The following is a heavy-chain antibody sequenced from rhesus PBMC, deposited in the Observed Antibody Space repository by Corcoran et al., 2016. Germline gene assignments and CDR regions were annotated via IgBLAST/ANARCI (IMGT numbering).Heavy chain of an antibody. V-gene: IGHV4-80*01. CDR3: ARPPSNTVTTHGLDS. Sequence: QVQLQESGPGLVKPSDTLSLTCTVSGASIRSTWWSWVRLPPGKGLGGVGGLKGIREINGNSGSTNYNPSLKSRVTISKDASKNQFSLQLSSVTAADTAVYYCARPPSNTVTTHGLDSWGQGVIVTVSS. D-gene: IGHD4-23*01. CDR1: GASIRSTW. CDR2: INGNSGST. J-gene: IGHJ6*01.